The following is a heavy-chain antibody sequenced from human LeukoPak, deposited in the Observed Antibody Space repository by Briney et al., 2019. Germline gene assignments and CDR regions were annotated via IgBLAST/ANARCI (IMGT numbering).Heavy chain of an antibody. J-gene: IGHJ5*02. V-gene: IGHV1-69*13. D-gene: IGHD1-26*01. CDR2: IIPIFGTA. CDR1: GGTFSSYA. CDR3: ARGGWANWFDP. Sequence: GASVKVSCKASGGTFSSYAISWVRQAPGQGLEWMGGIIPIFGTANYAQKFQGRVTITADESTSPAYMELSGLRSEDTAVYYCARGGWANWFDPWGQGTLVTVSS.